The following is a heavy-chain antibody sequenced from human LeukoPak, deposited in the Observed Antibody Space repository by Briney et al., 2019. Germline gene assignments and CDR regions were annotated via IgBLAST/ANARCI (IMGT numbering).Heavy chain of an antibody. CDR3: ARGSFWESPVNWFAP. CDR1: GYTFTGYY. D-gene: IGHD1-26*01. V-gene: IGHV1-2*02. CDR2: INPSSGGT. Sequence: ASVKVSCKVSGYTFTGYYIHWVRQAPGQGLEWMGWINPSSGGTNYAQNFQGRVTMTRDRAISTAYMELSRLTSDDTAIYYCARGSFWESPVNWFAPWGQGTLVTVSS. J-gene: IGHJ5*02.